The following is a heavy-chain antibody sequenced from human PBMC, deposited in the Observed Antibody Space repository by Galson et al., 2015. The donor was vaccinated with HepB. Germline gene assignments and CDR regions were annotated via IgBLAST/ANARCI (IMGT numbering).Heavy chain of an antibody. V-gene: IGHV4-59*08. Sequence: ETLSLTCTVSGASVTGYYWSWIRQPPGKGLQWIGYIYYDGNTNYNPSLKSRVTMSVDTSKNQFSLNLRSVTATDTAVYYCARHGFGLEDNVWGQGTLVAVSS. D-gene: IGHD3-16*01. CDR3: ARHGFGLEDNV. CDR1: GASVTGYY. CDR2: IYYDGNT. J-gene: IGHJ1*01.